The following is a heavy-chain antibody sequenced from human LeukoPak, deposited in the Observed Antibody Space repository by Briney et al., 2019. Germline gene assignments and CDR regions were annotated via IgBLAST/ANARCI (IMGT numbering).Heavy chain of an antibody. CDR1: GFTFSNYA. CDR2: IRDSGGGT. D-gene: IGHD3-16*01. Sequence: PGGSLRLSCAASGFTFSNYAMSWVRQAPGKGLECVSTIRDSGGGTYYAASVKGRFTISRDNSKNTLYLQMNGLRAEDTAVYYCAKHLGDFRSPFDFWGQGTLVPVSS. V-gene: IGHV3-23*01. J-gene: IGHJ4*02. CDR3: AKHLGDFRSPFDF.